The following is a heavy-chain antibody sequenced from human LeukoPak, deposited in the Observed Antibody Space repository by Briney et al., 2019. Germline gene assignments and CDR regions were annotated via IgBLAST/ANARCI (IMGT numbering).Heavy chain of an antibody. CDR3: ARDQDCSSTSCYGGAFDY. V-gene: IGHV1-69*13. J-gene: IGHJ4*02. CDR2: TIPIFGTA. D-gene: IGHD2-2*01. CDR1: GGTFSSYA. Sequence: SVKVSCKASGGTFSSYAISWVRQAPGQGLEWMGGTIPIFGTANYAQKFQGRVTITADESTSTAYMELSSLRSEDTAVYYCARDQDCSSTSCYGGAFDYWGQGTLVTVSS.